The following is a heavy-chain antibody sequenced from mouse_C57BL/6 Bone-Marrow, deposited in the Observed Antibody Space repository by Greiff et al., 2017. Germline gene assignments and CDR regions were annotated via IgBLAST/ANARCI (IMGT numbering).Heavy chain of an antibody. CDR2: INPNNGGT. J-gene: IGHJ2*03. CDR1: GYTFTDYY. Sequence: VQLKESGPELVKPGASVKISCKASGYTFTDYYMNWVKQSHGKSLEWIGDINPNNGGTSYNQKLKGKATLTVDKSSSTAYMELRSLTSEDSAVYYCARDYYGSSWYFDYGGQGTSLTVSS. V-gene: IGHV1-26*01. D-gene: IGHD1-1*01. CDR3: ARDYYGSSWYFDY.